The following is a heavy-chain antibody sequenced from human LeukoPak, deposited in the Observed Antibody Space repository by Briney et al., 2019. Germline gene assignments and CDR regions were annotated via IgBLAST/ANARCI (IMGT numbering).Heavy chain of an antibody. Sequence: SLKVSCKASGGTFSSYAISWVRQAPGQGHEWLGTIIPILGIANYAQKFQGRVTITADKPTSTAYMELSSLRSEDTAVYYCARILGYCSGGSCQSYYYGMDVWGQGTTVTVSS. CDR3: ARILGYCSGGSCQSYYYGMDV. J-gene: IGHJ6*02. CDR1: GGTFSSYA. V-gene: IGHV1-69*04. CDR2: IIPILGIA. D-gene: IGHD2-15*01.